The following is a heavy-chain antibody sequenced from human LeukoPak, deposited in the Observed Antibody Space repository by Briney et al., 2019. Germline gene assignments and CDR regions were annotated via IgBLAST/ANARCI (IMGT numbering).Heavy chain of an antibody. CDR1: GFTFSSYA. J-gene: IGHJ3*02. V-gene: IGHV3-30*04. CDR2: ISYDGSNK. CDR3: ARGLRYFDWLGDAFDI. Sequence: GGSLRLSCAASGFTFSSYAMHWVRQAPGTGLEWVAVISYDGSNKYYADSVKGRFTISRDNSKNTLYLQMNSLRAEDTAVYYCARGLRYFDWLGDAFDIWGQGTMVTVSS. D-gene: IGHD3-9*01.